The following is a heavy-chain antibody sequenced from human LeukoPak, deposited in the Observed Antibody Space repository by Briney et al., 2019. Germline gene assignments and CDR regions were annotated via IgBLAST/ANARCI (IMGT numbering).Heavy chain of an antibody. D-gene: IGHD4-17*01. J-gene: IGHJ4*02. CDR3: ARGQGTVTTH. V-gene: IGHV4-34*01. CDR1: GFTFSIYA. Sequence: GSLRLSCAASGFTFSIYAMSWVRQPPGKGLEWIGEINHSGSANYNPSLKSRVTISLDTSKNQFSLKLSSVTAADTAVYYCARGQGTVTTHWGQGTLVTVSS. CDR2: INHSGSA.